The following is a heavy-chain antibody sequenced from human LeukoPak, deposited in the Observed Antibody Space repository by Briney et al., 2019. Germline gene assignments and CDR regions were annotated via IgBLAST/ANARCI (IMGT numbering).Heavy chain of an antibody. CDR1: GYSFTSYW. CDR3: ARGNTAMVSWFDP. CDR2: IDPSDSYT. V-gene: IGHV5-10-1*01. Sequence: GESLRISCKGSGYSFTSYWISWVRQMPGKGLEWMGRIDPSDSYTNYSPSFQGHVTISADKSISTAYPQWSSLKASDTAMYYCARGNTAMVSWFDPWGQGTLVTVSS. D-gene: IGHD5-18*01. J-gene: IGHJ5*02.